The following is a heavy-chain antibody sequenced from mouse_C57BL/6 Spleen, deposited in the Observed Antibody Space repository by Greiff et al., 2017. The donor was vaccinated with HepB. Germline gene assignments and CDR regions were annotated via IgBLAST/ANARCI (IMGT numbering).Heavy chain of an antibody. D-gene: IGHD1-2*01. J-gene: IGHJ4*01. Sequence: EVQLQQSGPELVKPGASVKMSCKASGYTFTDYYMHWVKQSPGKSLEWIGYIYPNNGGNGDNEKFKGKATLTVDKSSSTAYMELSSLTSEDSAVYYCSRSLPLRLYAMDYWGQGTSVTVSS. V-gene: IGHV1-34*01. CDR1: GYTFTDYY. CDR2: IYPNNGGN. CDR3: SRSLPLRLYAMDY.